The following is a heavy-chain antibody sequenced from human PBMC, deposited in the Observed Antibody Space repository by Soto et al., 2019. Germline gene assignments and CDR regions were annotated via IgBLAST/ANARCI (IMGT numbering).Heavy chain of an antibody. CDR1: GDSVCINSGA. V-gene: IGHV6-1*01. J-gene: IGHJ6*03. CDR3: ARAVDTAMVYPAPLDYYYYLDV. CDR2: TYYRSKWYN. Sequence: LSPAHSLTCAISGDSVCINSGAWNWIKQSPSRGLEWLGRTYYRSKWYNDYAVSVKSRITINPDTSKNQFSLQLNSVTPEDTAVYYCARAVDTAMVYPAPLDYYYYLDVWGKGTTVIVSS. D-gene: IGHD5-18*01.